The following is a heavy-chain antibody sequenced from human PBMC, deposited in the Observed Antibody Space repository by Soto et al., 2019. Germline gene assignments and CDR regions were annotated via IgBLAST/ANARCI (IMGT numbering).Heavy chain of an antibody. D-gene: IGHD1-26*01. CDR2: IIPIFGTA. V-gene: IGHV1-69*13. CDR1: GGTFSSYA. Sequence: GGSGKVSCKASGGTFSSYAISWVRQAPGQGLEWMGGIIPIFGTANYAQKFQGRVTITADESTSTAYMELSSLRSEDTAVYYCARDYQYSGSYPRYFDYWGQGTLVTVSS. J-gene: IGHJ4*02. CDR3: ARDYQYSGSYPRYFDY.